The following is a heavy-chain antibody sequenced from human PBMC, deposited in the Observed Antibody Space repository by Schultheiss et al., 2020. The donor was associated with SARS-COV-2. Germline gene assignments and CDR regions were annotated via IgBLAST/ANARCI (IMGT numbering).Heavy chain of an antibody. D-gene: IGHD6-19*01. CDR2: ISSSSSYI. CDR3: ARETLVASGCPDY. J-gene: IGHJ4*02. V-gene: IGHV3-21*04. Sequence: GGSLRLSCAASGFTFSSYSMNWVRQAPGKGLEWVSSISSSSSYIYYADSVKGRFTVSKDTAKNSLYLRMSSLGAEDTAVYYCARETLVASGCPDYWGQGTLVTVSS. CDR1: GFTFSSYS.